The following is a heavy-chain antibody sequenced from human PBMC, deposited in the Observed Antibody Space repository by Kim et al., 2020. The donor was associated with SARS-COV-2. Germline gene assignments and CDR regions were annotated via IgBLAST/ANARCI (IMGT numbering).Heavy chain of an antibody. V-gene: IGHV3-15*01. D-gene: IGHD4-17*01. Sequence: VKGRFTISRDDSKNTLYLQMNSLKTEDTAVYYCTTEGHYGDYYYYYGMDVWGQGTTVTVSS. CDR3: TTEGHYGDYYYYYGMDV. J-gene: IGHJ6*02.